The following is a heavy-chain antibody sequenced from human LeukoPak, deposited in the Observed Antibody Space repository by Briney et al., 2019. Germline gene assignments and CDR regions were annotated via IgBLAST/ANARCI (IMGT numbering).Heavy chain of an antibody. CDR2: IHPEGNEK. CDR1: GFSFTNFW. CDR3: ARGDAFSGDH. Sequence: GGSLRLSCAVSGFSFTNFWMSWVRRAPGRGLEWVANIHPEGNEKYHVESVKGRFTISRDNTKNLLFLQMNGLRVEDTAVYYCARGDAFSGDHWGQGTLVTVSS. V-gene: IGHV3-7*04. J-gene: IGHJ4*02.